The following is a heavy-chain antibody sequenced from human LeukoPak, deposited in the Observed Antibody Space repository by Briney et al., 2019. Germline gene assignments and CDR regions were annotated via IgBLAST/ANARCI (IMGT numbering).Heavy chain of an antibody. J-gene: IGHJ2*01. CDR1: GFTFSGSA. Sequence: GGSLRLSCAASGFTFSGSAMHWVRQASGKGLEWVGRIRSKTNSYATSYAASVKGRFALSRDDSKNTAYLQMNSLKTEDTAVYYCASRGGGHRNWYFDLWGRGTLVTVSS. D-gene: IGHD1-14*01. V-gene: IGHV3-73*01. CDR2: IRSKTNSYAT. CDR3: ASRGGGHRNWYFDL.